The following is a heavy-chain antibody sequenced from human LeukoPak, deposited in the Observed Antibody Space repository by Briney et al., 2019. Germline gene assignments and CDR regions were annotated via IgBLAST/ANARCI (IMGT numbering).Heavy chain of an antibody. CDR3: ARDAVSTTTAGGIDY. Sequence: ASVKVSCKASGYTFTNYGISWVRQAPGQGLEWMGWISAYSGYTHYAQKIQGRVAVTTEASTSTAYMELRSLTSYDTAVYYCARDAVSTTTAGGIDYWGQGTLVTVSS. J-gene: IGHJ4*02. CDR1: GYTFTNYG. D-gene: IGHD5/OR15-5a*01. CDR2: ISAYSGYT. V-gene: IGHV1-18*01.